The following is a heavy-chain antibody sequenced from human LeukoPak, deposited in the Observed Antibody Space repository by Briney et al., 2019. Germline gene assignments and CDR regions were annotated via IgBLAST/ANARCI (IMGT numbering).Heavy chain of an antibody. V-gene: IGHV3-11*04. Sequence: PGGSLRLSCAASGFICSDHYMSWVRLAPGKGLEWVSYISSGGSITHYADSVKGRFTISRDNAKNSVYMQMNSLRAEDTAVYYCAKDISTRVGTAHFDYWGQGTLVTVSS. CDR2: ISSGGSIT. D-gene: IGHD1-1*01. CDR1: GFICSDHY. J-gene: IGHJ4*02. CDR3: AKDISTRVGTAHFDY.